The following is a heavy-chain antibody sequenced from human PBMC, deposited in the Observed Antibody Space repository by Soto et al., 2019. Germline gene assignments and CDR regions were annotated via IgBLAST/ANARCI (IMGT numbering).Heavy chain of an antibody. CDR3: ASRRVEQLVEYYYYGMDV. V-gene: IGHV1-2*02. D-gene: IGHD6-6*01. J-gene: IGHJ6*02. CDR2: INPNSGGT. Sequence: ASVKVSCKASGYTFTGYYMHWVRQAPGQGLEWMGWINPNSGGTNYAQKFQGRVTMTRDTSISTAYMELSRLRSDDTAVYYCASRRVEQLVEYYYYGMDVWGQGTTVTVSS. CDR1: GYTFTGYY.